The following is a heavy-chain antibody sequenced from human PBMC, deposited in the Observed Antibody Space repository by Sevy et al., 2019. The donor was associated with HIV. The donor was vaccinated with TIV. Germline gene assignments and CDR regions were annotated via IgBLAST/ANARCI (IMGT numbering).Heavy chain of an antibody. V-gene: IGHV3-48*02. CDR3: ASRGYCGGGSCYSGPNDY. Sequence: LRLSCAASTFTFSSYSMHWVRQAPGKGLEWVSYISSSSGTRYYADSVKGRFTISRDNAKNSLFLQMNSLRDEDTAVYYCASRGYCGGGSCYSGPNDYWGQGTLVTVSS. D-gene: IGHD2-15*01. CDR1: TFTFSSYS. CDR2: ISSSSGTR. J-gene: IGHJ4*02.